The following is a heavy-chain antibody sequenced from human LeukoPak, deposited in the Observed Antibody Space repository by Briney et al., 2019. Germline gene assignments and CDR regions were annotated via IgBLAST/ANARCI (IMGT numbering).Heavy chain of an antibody. Sequence: GGSLRLSCAASGFTFSSYGMHRVRQAPGKGLEWVAVISYDGSNKYYADSVKGRFTISRDNSKNTLYLQMNSLRAEDTAVYYCAKVQIPYCSGGSCLTDYYYGMDVWGQGTTITVSS. J-gene: IGHJ6*02. CDR1: GFTFSSYG. CDR2: ISYDGSNK. CDR3: AKVQIPYCSGGSCLTDYYYGMDV. D-gene: IGHD2-15*01. V-gene: IGHV3-30*18.